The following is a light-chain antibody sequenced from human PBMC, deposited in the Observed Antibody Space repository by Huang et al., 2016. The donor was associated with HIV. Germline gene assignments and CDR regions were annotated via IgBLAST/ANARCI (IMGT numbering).Light chain of an antibody. CDR3: QQCYGSSFT. J-gene: IGKJ2*01. CDR1: QNIGSW. CDR2: KAS. V-gene: IGKV1-5*03. Sequence: DIQMTQSPSTLSASVGDTVTITCRASQNIGSWLAWYRQKPGKAPKLLISKASSLHTGVPSRCSGSGSGTQFTLTVRSLQPDDFATYYCQQCYGSSFTFGQGTKLEIK.